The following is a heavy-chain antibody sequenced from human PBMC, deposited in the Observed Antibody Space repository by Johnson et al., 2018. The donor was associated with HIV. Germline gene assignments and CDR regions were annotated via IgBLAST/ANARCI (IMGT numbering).Heavy chain of an antibody. CDR3: ARGGYLDAFDI. CDR1: GFTFSSYA. J-gene: IGHJ3*02. V-gene: IGHV3-30*14. CDR2: ISYDGSNK. Sequence: QVQLVESGGGVVQPGRSLRLSCAASGFTFSSYAMHWVRQAPGKGLEWVAVISYDGSNKYYADSVKGRFTISRNNADNSLYLQMNSLRVEDTAVYYCARGGYLDAFDIWGQGTMVTVSS. D-gene: IGHD6-13*01.